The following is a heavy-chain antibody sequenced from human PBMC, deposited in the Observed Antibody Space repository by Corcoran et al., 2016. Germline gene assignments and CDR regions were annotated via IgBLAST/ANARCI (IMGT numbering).Heavy chain of an antibody. J-gene: IGHJ4*02. Sequence: EVKLVGSGGVVVQPGVSLRLSCAASGFTFDDYTMHWVRQPPGKVLEWVSLISWDGGSTSYPDSGKGRFTISRDNSKNSLYLQMNRLRTEDTALYYCAKEGSGYYDYWGQGTLVTVSS. CDR3: AKEGSGYYDY. V-gene: IGHV3-43*01. CDR1: GFTFDDYT. D-gene: IGHD3-22*01. CDR2: ISWDGGST.